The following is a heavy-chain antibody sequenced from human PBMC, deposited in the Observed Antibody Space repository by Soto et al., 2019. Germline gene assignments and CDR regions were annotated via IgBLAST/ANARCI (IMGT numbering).Heavy chain of an antibody. CDR1: GFTFSSYG. CDR2: IWYDGSNK. D-gene: IGHD5-18*01. CDR3: ARDLDTAMVPDY. J-gene: IGHJ4*02. V-gene: IGHV3-33*01. Sequence: PGGSLRLSCAASGFTFSSYGMHWVRQAPGKGLEWVAVIWYDGSNKYYADSVKGRFTISRDNSKSTLYLQMNSLRAEDTAVYYCARDLDTAMVPDYWGQGTLVTVSS.